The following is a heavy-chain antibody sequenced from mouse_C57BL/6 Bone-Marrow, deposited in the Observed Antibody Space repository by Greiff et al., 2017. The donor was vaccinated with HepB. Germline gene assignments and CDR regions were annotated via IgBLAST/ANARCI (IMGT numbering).Heavy chain of an antibody. J-gene: IGHJ4*01. D-gene: IGHD2-1*01. Sequence: DVMLVESGGGLVQPGESLKLSCESNEYEFPSHDMSWVRKTPEKRLELVAAINSDGGSTYYPDTMERRFIISRDNTKKTLYLQMSSLRSEDTALYYCARLIYYGYWAMDYWGQGTSVTVSS. CDR2: INSDGGST. V-gene: IGHV5-2*01. CDR1: EYEFPSHD. CDR3: ARLIYYGYWAMDY.